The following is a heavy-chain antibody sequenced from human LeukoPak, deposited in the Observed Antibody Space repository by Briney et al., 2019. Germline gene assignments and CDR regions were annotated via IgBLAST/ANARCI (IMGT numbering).Heavy chain of an antibody. CDR3: TRGPYGAGSYRFDY. J-gene: IGHJ4*02. CDR2: ISGSGDRT. Sequence: PGGSLRLSCAASGFTFSSSGMIWVRQAPGKGLEWVSAISGSGDRTYHADSVKGRFTISRDNSKNTLYLQMNSLRADDTAVYYCTRGPYGAGSYRFDYWGQGVLVTVAS. V-gene: IGHV3-23*01. CDR1: GFTFSSSG. D-gene: IGHD3-10*01.